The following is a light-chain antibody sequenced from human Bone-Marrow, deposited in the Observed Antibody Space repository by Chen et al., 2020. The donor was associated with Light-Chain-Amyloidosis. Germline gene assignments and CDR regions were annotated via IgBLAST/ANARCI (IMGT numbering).Light chain of an antibody. CDR1: NIGSTS. V-gene: IGLV3-21*02. Sequence: SYVLTQPSSVSVAPGQTATIACGGNNIGSTSVHWYQQTPGQAPLLVVYDDSDRPSGSPGRLSGSNSGNTATLTSSRVEAGDEADYFCQVWERSSDRPVFGGGTKLTVL. J-gene: IGLJ3*02. CDR2: DDS. CDR3: QVWERSSDRPV.